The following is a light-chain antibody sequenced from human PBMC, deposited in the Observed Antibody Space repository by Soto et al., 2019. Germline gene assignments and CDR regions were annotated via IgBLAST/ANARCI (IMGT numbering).Light chain of an antibody. Sequence: DIQMTQSPSTLSASVGDRVTITCRASQDISSYLTWYQQKPGKAPKLLIYAASTLQSGVPSRFSGSGSGTELTITIISLQPEDFATYYCQQSYRFPKTFGRGTKVDIK. J-gene: IGKJ1*01. CDR2: AAS. CDR1: QDISSY. V-gene: IGKV1-39*01. CDR3: QQSYRFPKT.